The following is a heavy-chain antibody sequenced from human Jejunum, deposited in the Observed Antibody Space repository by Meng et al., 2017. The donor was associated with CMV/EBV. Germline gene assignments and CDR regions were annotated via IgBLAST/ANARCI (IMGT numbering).Heavy chain of an antibody. V-gene: IGHV1-69*05. CDR3: TKIPWGFPFDF. J-gene: IGHJ3*01. CDR1: GGTFSGYA. Sequence: CQLAGGTFSGYAISWVRPGPGQGLEWVGGVISKSGTANYAQRFQGRVTITTDESTSTAYMELSSLRSEDTAVYYCTKIPWGFPFDFWGQGTVVTVSS. CDR2: VISKSGTA. D-gene: IGHD3-16*01.